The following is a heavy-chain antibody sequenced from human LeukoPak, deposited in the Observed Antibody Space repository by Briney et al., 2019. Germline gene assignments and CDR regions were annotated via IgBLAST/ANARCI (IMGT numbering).Heavy chain of an antibody. CDR1: GFTFSNYA. J-gene: IGHJ4*02. D-gene: IGHD2-2*01. CDR3: ARRYCSSTSCLFDY. CDR2: TSYDGINK. V-gene: IGHV3-30-3*01. Sequence: GGSLRLSCAASGFTFSNYAMHWVRRAPGKGLEWVAVTSYDGINKYYADSVKGRFTISRGNSKNTLYPQMNSLRGEDTAVYYCARRYCSSTSCLFDYWGQGTLVTASS.